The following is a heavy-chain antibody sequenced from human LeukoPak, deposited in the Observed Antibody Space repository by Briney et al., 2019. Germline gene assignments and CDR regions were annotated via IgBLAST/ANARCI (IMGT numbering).Heavy chain of an antibody. CDR3: ARVGSRVY. CDR1: GFTFSNYY. D-gene: IGHD3-16*01. V-gene: IGHV3-11*04. CDR2: ISSSGTTT. Sequence: GGSLRLSCAASGFTFSNYYMSWIRQAPGKGLVWFSYISSSGTTTSYADSVKGRFTISRDNANNALYLQMNSLRAEDTAVYYCARVGSRVYWGQGTLVTVSS. J-gene: IGHJ4*02.